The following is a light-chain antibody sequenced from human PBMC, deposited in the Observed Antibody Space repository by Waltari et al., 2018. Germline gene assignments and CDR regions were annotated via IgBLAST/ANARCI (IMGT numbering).Light chain of an antibody. CDR3: QAWDSSTNYV. Sequence: SYELTQPPSVSVSPGPTASITCSGDKLGNKYACWYQQKPGQSPALVIYQATKRPSGIPERFSGSNCGNIATLTISGTQAMDEADYYCQAWDSSTNYVFGTGTKVTVL. CDR1: KLGNKY. V-gene: IGLV3-1*01. J-gene: IGLJ1*01. CDR2: QAT.